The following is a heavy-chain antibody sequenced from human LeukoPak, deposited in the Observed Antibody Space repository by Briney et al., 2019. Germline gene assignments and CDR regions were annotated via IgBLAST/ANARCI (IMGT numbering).Heavy chain of an antibody. V-gene: IGHV1-18*01. J-gene: IGHJ4*02. CDR2: ISAYNGDT. CDR3: ARDPSNSSGWGTFFDY. Sequence: GASVKVSCKASGYSFINYGVSWVRQAPGQGLEWMGWISAYNGDTNYAQKLQGRVTMTTDTSTSTAYMELRSLGSDDTAVYYCARDPSNSSGWGTFFDYWGQGTLSPSPQ. D-gene: IGHD6-19*01. CDR1: GYSFINYG.